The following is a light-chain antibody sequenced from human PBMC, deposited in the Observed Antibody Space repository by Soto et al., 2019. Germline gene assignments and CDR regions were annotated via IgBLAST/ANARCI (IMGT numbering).Light chain of an antibody. V-gene: IGKV3-11*01. CDR2: DAS. CDR3: QQRSNWPIT. Sequence: EIVLTQSPATLSLSPGERATLSCRASQSVSSYLAWYQQKAGQAPRLLVYDASSRATGIPARFSGSGSGTDFTLTITSLESEDFAVYYCQQRSNWPITFGQGTRLEIK. CDR1: QSVSSY. J-gene: IGKJ5*01.